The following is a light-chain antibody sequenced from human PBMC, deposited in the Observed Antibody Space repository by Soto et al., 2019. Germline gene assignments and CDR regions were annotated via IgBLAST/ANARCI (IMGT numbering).Light chain of an antibody. V-gene: IGLV2-8*01. CDR3: QSYDSSLSAPYV. CDR1: SSDVGAYDY. J-gene: IGLJ1*01. CDR2: EIN. Sequence: QSVLTQPPSASGSPGQSVTISCTGTSSDVGAYDYVSWYQQHPGKAPKLMIYEINKRPSGVPDRFSGSKSGNTASLTVSGLQAEDEADYYCQSYDSSLSAPYVFGTGTK.